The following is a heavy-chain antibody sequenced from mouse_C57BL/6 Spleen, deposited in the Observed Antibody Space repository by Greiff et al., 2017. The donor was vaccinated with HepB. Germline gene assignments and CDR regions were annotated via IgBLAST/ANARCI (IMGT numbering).Heavy chain of an antibody. CDR2: IDPSDSDT. J-gene: IGHJ2*01. Sequence: QVQLQQPGAELVRPGSSVKLSCKASGYTFTSYWMHWVKQRPIQGLEWIGNIDPSDSDTHYNQKFKDKATLTEDKSSSTAYMQLSSLTAEDSAVYYCARRYDHTLYYFDYWGQGTTLTVSS. CDR1: GYTFTSYW. D-gene: IGHD2-3*01. CDR3: ARRYDHTLYYFDY. V-gene: IGHV1-52*01.